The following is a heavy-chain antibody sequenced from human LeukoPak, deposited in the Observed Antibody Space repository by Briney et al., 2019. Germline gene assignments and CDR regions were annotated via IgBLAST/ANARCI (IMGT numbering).Heavy chain of an antibody. J-gene: IGHJ3*02. CDR2: IGSGGDI. CDR3: AREKMASGSFDALDI. Sequence: GGSLRLSCAASGFTFSTFDMHWVRQRTGKGLEWVSAIGSGGDIYYADSVKGRFTISRENAKNSLYLQMNSLSDGDTAVYYCAREKMASGSFDALDIWGQGTMVTVSS. V-gene: IGHV3-13*01. D-gene: IGHD5-24*01. CDR1: GFTFSTFD.